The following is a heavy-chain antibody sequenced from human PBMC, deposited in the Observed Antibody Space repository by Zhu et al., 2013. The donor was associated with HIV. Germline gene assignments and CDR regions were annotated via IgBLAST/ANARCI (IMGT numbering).Heavy chain of an antibody. J-gene: IGHJ6*03. CDR2: INPGGGST. CDR3: AKNYGNYVAYYYMDV. CDR1: GYSFISYY. V-gene: IGHV1-46*01. Sequence: QVQLVQSGAAVKKPGASVKVSCKASGYSFISYYIHWVRQAPGQGLEWMGVINPGGGSTTYAQKFQGRVTMTSDTSTSTVYMELSSLRSEDTAVYYCAKNYGNYVAYYYMDVWGKGTTVIVSS. D-gene: IGHD4-17*01.